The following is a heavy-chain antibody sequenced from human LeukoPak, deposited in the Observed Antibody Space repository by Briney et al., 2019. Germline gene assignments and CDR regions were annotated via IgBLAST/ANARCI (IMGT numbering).Heavy chain of an antibody. Sequence: SVTDSRMASLGTFSSYALSWVRQAPGQGLAWVGRIIPFLGIANFAQKFEGRVTLTADKFPRPAYTSHRSPRCEDTAVYYCARGGRLGYSYGLDYWGQGTLVTVSS. CDR3: ARGGRLGYSYGLDY. J-gene: IGHJ4*02. CDR1: LGTFSSYA. D-gene: IGHD5-18*01. CDR2: IIPFLGIA. V-gene: IGHV1-69*04.